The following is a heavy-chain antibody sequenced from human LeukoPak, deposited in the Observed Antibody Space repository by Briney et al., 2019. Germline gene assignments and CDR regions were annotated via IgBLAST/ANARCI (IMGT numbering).Heavy chain of an antibody. J-gene: IGHJ4*01. CDR2: IYYSGTT. Sequence: PLETLSLTCTVSGGSISSSNYYWGCIRQPPGKGLEWIGNIYYSGTTYYNPSLKSRVTISVDTSENQFSLKLSSVTAADTAVYYCARLQAIIYFDCWGQGTLVSVSA. CDR3: ARLQAIIYFDC. V-gene: IGHV4-39*01. CDR1: GGSISSSNYY. D-gene: IGHD3-9*01.